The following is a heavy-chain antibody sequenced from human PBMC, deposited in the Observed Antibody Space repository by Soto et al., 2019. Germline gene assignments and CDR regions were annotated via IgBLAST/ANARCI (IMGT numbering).Heavy chain of an antibody. J-gene: IGHJ6*02. D-gene: IGHD3-22*01. CDR2: ISGSGGST. CDR3: ASSLYYYDSAVMDV. Sequence: PGGSLRLSCAASGFTFSSYAMSWVRQAPGKGLEWVSAISGSGGSTYYADSVKGRFTISRDNSKNTLYLQMNSLRAEDTAVYYCASSLYYYDSAVMDVWGQGTTVTVSS. CDR1: GFTFSSYA. V-gene: IGHV3-23*01.